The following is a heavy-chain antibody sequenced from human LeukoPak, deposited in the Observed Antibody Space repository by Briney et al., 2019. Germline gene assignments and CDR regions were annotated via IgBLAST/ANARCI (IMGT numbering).Heavy chain of an antibody. CDR2: ISPYNGNT. V-gene: IGHV1-18*04. D-gene: IGHD6-19*01. Sequence: GASVKVSCKASGYNFISSGVTWVRQAPGQGLEWMGWISPYNGNTNFAQKLQGRVTMTTDTPTSTAYMELRSLTSDDTAVYYCARVWVSAWLLYKYYYGMDVWGQGTTVAVSS. CDR3: ARVWVSAWLLYKYYYGMDV. J-gene: IGHJ6*02. CDR1: GYNFISSG.